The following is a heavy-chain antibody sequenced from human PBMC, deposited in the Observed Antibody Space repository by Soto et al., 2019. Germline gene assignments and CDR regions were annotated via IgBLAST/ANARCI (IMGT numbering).Heavy chain of an antibody. Sequence: EVQLVESGGGLVQPGGSLRLSCAASGFTVSSNYMSWVRQAPGKGLEWVSVIYSGGSTYYADSVKGRITISRDNSKNTLYLQMNSLRAEDTAVYYCASLSADYGDDPGNPAFDIWGQGTMVTVSS. CDR1: GFTVSSNY. CDR3: ASLSADYGDDPGNPAFDI. V-gene: IGHV3-66*01. CDR2: IYSGGST. D-gene: IGHD4-17*01. J-gene: IGHJ3*02.